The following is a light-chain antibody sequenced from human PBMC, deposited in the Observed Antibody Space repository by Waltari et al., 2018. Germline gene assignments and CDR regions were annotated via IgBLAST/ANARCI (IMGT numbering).Light chain of an antibody. Sequence: EIVLTQSPVTLSLSPGERATLSCRASQSVSSSLAWYQQKPGQAPRPLISDASNRATGIPARFSGSGSGTDFTLTITRLEPEDSAVYYCQQRSNWPAITFGQGTRLEIK. CDR3: QQRSNWPAIT. V-gene: IGKV3-11*01. CDR2: DAS. CDR1: QSVSSS. J-gene: IGKJ5*01.